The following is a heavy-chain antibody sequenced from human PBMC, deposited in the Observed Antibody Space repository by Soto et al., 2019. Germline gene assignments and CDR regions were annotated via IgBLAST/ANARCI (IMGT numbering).Heavy chain of an antibody. J-gene: IGHJ3*01. CDR3: ARSGMGGDAALDV. CDR1: GYTFTNYY. D-gene: IGHD1-26*01. V-gene: IGHV1-46*03. Sequence: QVQLMQSGAEVKQPGASVKVSCKASGYTFTNYYMHWVRQVPGQGLEWLVIINPSGGGPAHAQHFRGRRTTTSDTATIKVYLKRNRLRSKDTVVYFCARSGMGGDAALDVWGQGTMVTVSS. CDR2: INPSGGGP.